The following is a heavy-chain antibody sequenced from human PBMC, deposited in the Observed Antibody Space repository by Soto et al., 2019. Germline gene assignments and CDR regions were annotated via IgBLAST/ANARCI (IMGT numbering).Heavy chain of an antibody. CDR1: GGSFSGYF. Sequence: QVQLQQWGAGLLKPSETLSLTCAVYGGSFSGYFWSWIRQPPGKGLEWIGEIFHGGSTNYSPSLKSRVTISVDTSKIQFALELSSVTAADTAGYCCARPHYDSNTFFYFFDYWGQGTLVTVSS. D-gene: IGHD3-22*01. CDR2: IFHGGST. V-gene: IGHV4-34*12. J-gene: IGHJ4*02. CDR3: ARPHYDSNTFFYFFDY.